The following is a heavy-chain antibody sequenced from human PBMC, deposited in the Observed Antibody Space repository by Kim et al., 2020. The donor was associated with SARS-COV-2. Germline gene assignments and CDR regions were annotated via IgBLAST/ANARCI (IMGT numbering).Heavy chain of an antibody. D-gene: IGHD2-21*02. Sequence: GGSLRLSCAASGFTFSSYAMHWVRQAPGKGLEWVAVISYDGSNKYYADSVKGRFTISRDNSKNTLYLQMNSLRAEDTAVYYCARNGLAYCGGDCYSKYFDYWGQGTLVTVSS. V-gene: IGHV3-30-3*01. CDR1: GFTFSSYA. J-gene: IGHJ4*02. CDR3: ARNGLAYCGGDCYSKYFDY. CDR2: ISYDGSNK.